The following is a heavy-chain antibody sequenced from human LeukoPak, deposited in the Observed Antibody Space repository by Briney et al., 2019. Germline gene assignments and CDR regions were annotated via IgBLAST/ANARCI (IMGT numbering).Heavy chain of an antibody. CDR2: INHSGTT. D-gene: IGHD2-2*01. V-gene: IGHV4-34*01. J-gene: IGHJ5*02. CDR1: GGSFRRDY. Sequence: SETLSLTCAVSGGSFRRDYWSWLRQPPGKGLEWIGEINHSGTTNYNPSLKSRLTISVDTSKNQFSLKLNSVTAADTAVYYCARLWRPDFVVVASTPRNWFDPWGQGTLVTVSS. CDR3: ARLWRPDFVVVASTPRNWFDP.